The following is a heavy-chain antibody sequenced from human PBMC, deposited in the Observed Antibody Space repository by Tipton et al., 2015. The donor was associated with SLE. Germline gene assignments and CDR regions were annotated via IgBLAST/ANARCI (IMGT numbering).Heavy chain of an antibody. Sequence: QLVQSGGGLVKPGGSLRLSCAASGLTFSNAWMSWVSQAPGKGLEWVGRIKSKADGGTTDYAAPVKGRFTISRDDSKNTLYLQMNSLKSEDTAVYYCTTDYNWGFFNWGQGTLITVSS. V-gene: IGHV3-15*01. J-gene: IGHJ4*02. CDR1: GLTFSNAW. CDR2: IKSKADGGTT. CDR3: TTDYNWGFFN. D-gene: IGHD1-1*01.